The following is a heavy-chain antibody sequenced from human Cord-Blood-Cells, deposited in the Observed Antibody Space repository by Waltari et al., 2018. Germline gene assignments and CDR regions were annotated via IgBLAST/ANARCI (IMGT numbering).Heavy chain of an antibody. CDR2: IYHSGRT. Sequence: QVQLQESGPGLVKPSETLSLTCTVSGYSISSGYYWGWIRQPPGKGLEWIGSIYHSGRTYHNPSLKSRVTISVDTSKIQFSLKLSYVTAADTAVYYCASRLDYYDNWGQGTLVTVSS. CDR3: ASRLDYYDN. V-gene: IGHV4-38-2*02. J-gene: IGHJ4*02. CDR1: GYSISSGYY.